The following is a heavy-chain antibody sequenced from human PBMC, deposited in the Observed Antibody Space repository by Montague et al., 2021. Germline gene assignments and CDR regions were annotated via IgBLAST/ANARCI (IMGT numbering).Heavy chain of an antibody. CDR1: GDSLSSVGYY. V-gene: IGHV4-31*03. J-gene: IGHJ4*02. Sequence: TLSLTCTVSGDSLSSVGYYWSWIRQHPGKGLEWIGYMYYSGSTYYNPSLKSRVTISGDTSKNHFSLRLTSVTAAYTAVYYCARGRLTTGDFDYWGQGTLVTVSS. CDR2: MYYSGST. CDR3: ARGRLTTGDFDY. D-gene: IGHD7-27*01.